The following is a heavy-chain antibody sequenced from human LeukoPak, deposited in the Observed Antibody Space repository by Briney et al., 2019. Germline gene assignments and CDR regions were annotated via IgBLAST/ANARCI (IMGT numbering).Heavy chain of an antibody. CDR3: ARDRHYDASTVFDP. J-gene: IGHJ5*02. D-gene: IGHD3-3*01. CDR2: ISANSGNT. Sequence: ASVKVSCKASGYTFTGKYMHWVRQAPGQGLEWMGWISANSGNTKFAQKVQGRITMTTDTSTSTAYMELRSLRSDDTAIYYCARDRHYDASTVFDPWGQGTLVTVSS. CDR1: GYTFTGKY. V-gene: IGHV1-18*01.